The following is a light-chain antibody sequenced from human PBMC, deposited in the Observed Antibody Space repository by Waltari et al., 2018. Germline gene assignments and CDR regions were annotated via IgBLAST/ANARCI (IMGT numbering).Light chain of an antibody. V-gene: IGLV1-36*01. CDR2: YDD. CDR3: AAWDDSRNGWV. J-gene: IGLJ3*02. Sequence: QSVLTQPPSVSEAPRQRVTISCSGSSSNIGNNAVNWYQQIPGKAPKLLFYYDDLLPAGVSDRFSGSKSGTSSSLAISGLQSEDEADYYCAAWDDSRNGWVFGGGTKLTVL. CDR1: SSNIGNNA.